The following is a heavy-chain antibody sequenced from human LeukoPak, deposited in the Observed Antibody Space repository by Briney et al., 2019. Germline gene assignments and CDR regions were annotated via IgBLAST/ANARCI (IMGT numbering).Heavy chain of an antibody. CDR3: ARGCSGGSCPFDY. CDR2: IKGTNDNT. J-gene: IGHJ4*02. Sequence: GASVKVSCQASGFSFTTKNGISWVRQAPGQGFEWMGWIKGTNDNTNYAQKFQGRVTMTTDTSTSTAYMELRSLRSDDTAVYYCARGCSGGSCPFDYWGQGTLVTVSS. D-gene: IGHD2-15*01. CDR1: GFSFTTKNG. V-gene: IGHV1-18*01.